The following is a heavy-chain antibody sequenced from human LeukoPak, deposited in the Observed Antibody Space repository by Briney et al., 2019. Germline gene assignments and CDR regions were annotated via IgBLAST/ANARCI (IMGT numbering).Heavy chain of an antibody. Sequence: GASVKVSCKASGGTFSSYAISWVRQAPGQGLEWMGRIIPILGIANYAQKFQGRVTITADKSTSTAYMELSSLRSEDTAVYYCARLTNYYDSSGLRPDAFDIWGQGTMVTVSS. CDR2: IIPILGIA. J-gene: IGHJ3*02. CDR3: ARLTNYYDSSGLRPDAFDI. V-gene: IGHV1-69*04. CDR1: GGTFSSYA. D-gene: IGHD3-22*01.